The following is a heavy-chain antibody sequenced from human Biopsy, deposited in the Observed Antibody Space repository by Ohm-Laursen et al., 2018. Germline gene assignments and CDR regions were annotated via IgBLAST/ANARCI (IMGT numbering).Heavy chain of an antibody. CDR1: GYSFTSYY. Sequence: AASVKVSCKASGYSFTSYYMHWVRQAPGQGLEWVGVINPGGGGTNYTQKFQDRVTVTRDTSTTTVYMELSSLRSEDTAVYYCARGEYSSSILDHWGQGTLVTVSS. D-gene: IGHD6-6*01. J-gene: IGHJ4*02. CDR3: ARGEYSSSILDH. CDR2: INPGGGGT. V-gene: IGHV1-46*01.